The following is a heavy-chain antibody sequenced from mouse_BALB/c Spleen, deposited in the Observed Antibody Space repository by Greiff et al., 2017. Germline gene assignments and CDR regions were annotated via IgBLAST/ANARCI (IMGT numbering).Heavy chain of an antibody. Sequence: QVQLQQSGPELVRPGVSVKISCKGSGYKFTDYAMHWVKQSHAKSLEWIGVISTYSGNTNYNQKFKGKATMTVDKSSSTAYMELARLTSEDSAIYYCARYYDYDSVLAYWGQGTLVTVSA. CDR2: ISTYSGNT. CDR1: GYKFTDYA. CDR3: ARYYDYDSVLAY. V-gene: IGHV1-67*01. J-gene: IGHJ3*01. D-gene: IGHD2-4*01.